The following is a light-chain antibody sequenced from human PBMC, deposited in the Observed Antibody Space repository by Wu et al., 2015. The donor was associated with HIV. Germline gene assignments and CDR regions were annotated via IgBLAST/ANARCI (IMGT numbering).Light chain of an antibody. J-gene: IGKJ2*01. V-gene: IGKV3-15*01. CDR2: ETS. Sequence: EIVMTQSPATLSVSPGQRVTLSCRASQTIANKLAWYQQRPGQGPRLLIYETSTRATGIPARFSGRGSGTDFTLTISRLEPEDFAVYYCQQYGSSPYTFGRGDQAGDQT. CDR1: QTIANK. CDR3: QQYGSSPYT.